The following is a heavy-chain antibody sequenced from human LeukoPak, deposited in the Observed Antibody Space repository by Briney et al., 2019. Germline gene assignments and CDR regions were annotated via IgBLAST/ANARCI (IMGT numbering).Heavy chain of an antibody. CDR2: ISGSGGST. V-gene: IGHV3-23*01. CDR3: AKGITAGIRGNYFDY. CDR1: GFTLSSYA. J-gene: IGHJ4*02. Sequence: GGSLRLSCAASGFTLSSYAMSWVRQAPGKGLEWVSAISGSGGSTYYADSVKGRFTISRDNSKNTLYLQMNSLGAEDTAVYYCAKGITAGIRGNYFDYWGQGTLVTVSS. D-gene: IGHD3-10*01.